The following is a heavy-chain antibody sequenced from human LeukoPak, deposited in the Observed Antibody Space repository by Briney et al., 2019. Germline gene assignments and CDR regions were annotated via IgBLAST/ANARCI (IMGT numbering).Heavy chain of an antibody. Sequence: SETLSLTCTVSGGSISSYYWSWIRQPPGKGLEWIGYIYYSGSTNYNPSLKSRVTISVDTSKNQFSLKLSSVTAADTAVYYCARHWSNNFDYWGQGTLVTVSS. CDR3: ARHWSNNFDY. CDR1: GGSISSYY. D-gene: IGHD3-3*01. V-gene: IGHV4-59*08. CDR2: IYYSGST. J-gene: IGHJ4*02.